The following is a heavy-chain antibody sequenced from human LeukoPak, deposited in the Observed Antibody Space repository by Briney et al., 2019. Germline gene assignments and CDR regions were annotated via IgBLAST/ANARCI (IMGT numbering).Heavy chain of an antibody. D-gene: IGHD6-13*01. J-gene: IGHJ4*02. CDR2: ISSGSSII. CDR1: GFTFSTYS. CDR3: ARAEGGAAAACFDY. Sequence: GGSLRLSCAASGFTFSTYSMSWVRQAPGKGLEWVSYISSGSSIIIYADSVKGRFTISRDNAKNSLYLQVNSLRDEDTAVYYCARAEGGAAAACFDYWGQGMLVTVSS. V-gene: IGHV3-48*02.